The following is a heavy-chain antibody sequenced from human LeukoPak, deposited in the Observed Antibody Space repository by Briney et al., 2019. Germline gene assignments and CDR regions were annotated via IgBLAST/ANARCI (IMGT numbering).Heavy chain of an antibody. D-gene: IGHD3-22*01. CDR3: ARPDDSSGYPYLDI. CDR1: GYTFTSYA. J-gene: IGHJ4*02. Sequence: GASVKVSCKASGYTFTSYAMNWVRQAPGQGLEWMGWINTNTGNPTYAQGFTGRFVFSLDTSVSTAYLQISSLKAEDTAVYYCARPDDSSGYPYLDIWGQGTLVTVSS. CDR2: INTNTGNP. V-gene: IGHV7-4-1*02.